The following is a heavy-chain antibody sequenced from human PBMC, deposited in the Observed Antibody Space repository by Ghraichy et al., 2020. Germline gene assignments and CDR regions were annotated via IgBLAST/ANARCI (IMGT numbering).Heavy chain of an antibody. V-gene: IGHV3-23*01. D-gene: IGHD1-7*01. J-gene: IGHJ6*02. CDR1: GFTFSAYS. CDR2: ISATGTSP. Sequence: GESLNISCAATGFTFSAYSMSWVRQPPGKGLEWVSGISATGTSPDYADSVKGRFTISRDNSKNTLYLQMNSLRVEDTAVYYCAKDETTLGKYYYNYGMDVWGQGTTVTVSS. CDR3: AKDETTLGKYYYNYGMDV.